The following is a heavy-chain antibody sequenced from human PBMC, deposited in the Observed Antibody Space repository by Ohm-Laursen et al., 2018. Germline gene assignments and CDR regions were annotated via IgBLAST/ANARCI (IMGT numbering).Heavy chain of an antibody. Sequence: GSLRLSCTASGFTFSSYAMSWVRQAPGKGLEWVSAISGSGGSTYYADSVKGRFTISRDNSKNTLYLQMNSLRAEDTAVYYCAKDYYDSSGLSWYFDLWGRGTLVTVSS. D-gene: IGHD3-22*01. V-gene: IGHV3-23*01. J-gene: IGHJ2*01. CDR3: AKDYYDSSGLSWYFDL. CDR1: GFTFSSYA. CDR2: ISGSGGST.